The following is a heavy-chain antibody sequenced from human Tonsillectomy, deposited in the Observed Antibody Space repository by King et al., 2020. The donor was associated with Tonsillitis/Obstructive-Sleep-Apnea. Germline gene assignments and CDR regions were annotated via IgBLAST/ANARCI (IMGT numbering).Heavy chain of an antibody. D-gene: IGHD5-18*01. J-gene: IGHJ4*02. V-gene: IGHV4-39*01. CDR1: GDSISSSSYY. CDR3: ARPDTAMVTFDY. CDR2: IYYSGST. Sequence: QVQLQESGPGLVKPSETLSLTCTVSGDSISSSSYYWGWIRQPPGKGLEWIGSIYYSGSTYYNPSLKGRVTISVDTSKNQLSLKLSSVTAADTAVYYCARPDTAMVTFDYWGQGTLVTVSS.